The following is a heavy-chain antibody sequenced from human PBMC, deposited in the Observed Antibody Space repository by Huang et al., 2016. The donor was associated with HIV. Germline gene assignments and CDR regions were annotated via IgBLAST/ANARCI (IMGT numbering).Heavy chain of an antibody. CDR3: ARGRRDGYSILNGNSFDI. V-gene: IGHV3-21*01. CDR1: GFTFSSYS. D-gene: IGHD4-4*01. J-gene: IGHJ3*02. Sequence: EVQLVESGGGLVKPGGSLRLSCAASGFTFSSYSMNWVRQAPGKGLEGVSSIGGTTNYIEDADSLKGRCTISRDNTKNSLYLQMNSLRAEDTAVYYCARGRRDGYSILNGNSFDIWGQGTMVTVSS. CDR2: IGGTTNYI.